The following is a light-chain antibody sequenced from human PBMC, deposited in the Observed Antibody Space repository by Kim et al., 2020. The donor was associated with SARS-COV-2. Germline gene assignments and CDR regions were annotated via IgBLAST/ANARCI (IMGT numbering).Light chain of an antibody. Sequence: SSELTQDPAVSVALGQTVTITCQGDSLRSYSANWYQQKPGQAPVLIIYNKTNRPSGMPDRFSGSSSGNTASLTITGAQAQDEADYYCNSRDSSGSHLLFGGGTQLTVL. CDR3: NSRDSSGSHLL. CDR1: SLRSYS. J-gene: IGLJ2*01. CDR2: NKT. V-gene: IGLV3-19*01.